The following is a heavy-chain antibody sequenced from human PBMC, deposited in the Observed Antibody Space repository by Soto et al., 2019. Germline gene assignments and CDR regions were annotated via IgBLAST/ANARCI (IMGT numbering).Heavy chain of an antibody. D-gene: IGHD4-17*01. CDR1: GLTFSSYA. CDR3: AKDLYGDYGSDY. CDR2: ISGSGSDT. V-gene: IGHV3-23*01. Sequence: PGGSLRLSCAASGLTFSSYAMSWVRQAPGKGLEWVSVISGSGSDTYYADSVKGRFTISRDNSRNTLYLQMSSLRAEDTAVYYCAKDLYGDYGSDYWGQGTLVTVSS. J-gene: IGHJ4*02.